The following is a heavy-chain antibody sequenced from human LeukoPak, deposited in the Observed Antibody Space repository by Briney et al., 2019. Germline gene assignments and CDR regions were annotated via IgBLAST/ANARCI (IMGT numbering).Heavy chain of an antibody. D-gene: IGHD3-22*01. J-gene: IGHJ1*01. Sequence: PGGSLRLSCAAAGFTFSSYGMHWVRQAPGKGLDWVAVIWYDGSNKYYADSVKGRFTISRDNSKNTLYLQVNSLRAEDTAVYYCARDSSGYYPLEYFQHWGQGTLVTVSS. V-gene: IGHV3-33*01. CDR2: IWYDGSNK. CDR1: GFTFSSYG. CDR3: ARDSSGYYPLEYFQH.